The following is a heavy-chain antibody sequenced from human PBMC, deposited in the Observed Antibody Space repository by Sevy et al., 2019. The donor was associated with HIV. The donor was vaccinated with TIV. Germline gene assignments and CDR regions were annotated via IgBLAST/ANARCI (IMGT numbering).Heavy chain of an antibody. CDR2: ISAYNGNT. CDR1: GYTFTSYG. J-gene: IGHJ4*02. CDR3: ASVLWERGSGWYEDFDY. Sequence: ASVKVSCKASGYTFTSYGISWVRQAPGQGLEWMGWISAYNGNTNYAQKLQGRVTMTTDTSTSTAYMELRSLRSDDTAVYYCASVLWERGSGWYEDFDYWGQGTLVTVSS. D-gene: IGHD6-19*01. V-gene: IGHV1-18*01.